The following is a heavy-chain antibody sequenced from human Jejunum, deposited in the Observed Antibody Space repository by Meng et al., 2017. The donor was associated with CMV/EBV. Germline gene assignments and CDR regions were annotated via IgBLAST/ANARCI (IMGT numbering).Heavy chain of an antibody. Sequence: KASGYPFSGYYLHWVRQAPGQGLEWMGWINPNSGGTTYAQNFQGSVTMTRDTSITTAYMELSRLRSDDTAIYFCARRGAVGGSFDYWGQGTLVTVSS. CDR3: ARRGAVGGSFDY. D-gene: IGHD6-25*01. CDR2: INPNSGGT. CDR1: GYPFSGYY. J-gene: IGHJ4*02. V-gene: IGHV1-2*02.